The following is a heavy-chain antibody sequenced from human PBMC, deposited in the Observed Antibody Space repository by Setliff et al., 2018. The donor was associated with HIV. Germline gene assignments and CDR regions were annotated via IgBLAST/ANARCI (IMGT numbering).Heavy chain of an antibody. J-gene: IGHJ6*04. CDR3: ASGKGVRGVIIRGGLDV. CDR2: MNPNSGAT. V-gene: IGHV1-8*01. D-gene: IGHD3-10*01. Sequence: RASVKVSCKTSGHPFSNYDIIWVRRATGQGLEWMGWMNPNSGATGYAQKFKDRFIMTRDTSISTAYMELSSLTSEGTAVYYCASGKGVRGVIIRGGLDVWGKGTTVTVSS. CDR1: GHPFSNYD.